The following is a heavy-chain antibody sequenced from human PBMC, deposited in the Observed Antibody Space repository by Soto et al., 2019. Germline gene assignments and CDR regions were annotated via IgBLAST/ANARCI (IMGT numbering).Heavy chain of an antibody. CDR2: INAGNGNT. J-gene: IGHJ4*02. CDR3: ARCYYDFWSGYRNYFDY. CDR1: GYTFTSYA. Sequence: ASVKVSCKASGYTFTSYAMHWVRQAPGQRLEWMGWINAGNGNTKYSQKFQGRVTITRDKSASTAYMELSSLRSEDTAVYYCARCYYDFWSGYRNYFDYWGQGTLVTVSS. D-gene: IGHD3-3*01. V-gene: IGHV1-3*01.